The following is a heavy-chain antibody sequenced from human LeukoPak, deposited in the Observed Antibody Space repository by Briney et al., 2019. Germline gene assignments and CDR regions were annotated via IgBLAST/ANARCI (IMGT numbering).Heavy chain of an antibody. J-gene: IGHJ5*02. CDR1: GFTFSSYE. Sequence: GGSLRLSCAASGFTFSSYEMNWVRQAPWKGLEWVSYISSSGSTIYYADSVKGRFTISRDNAKNSLYLQVNSLRAEDTAVYYCAREGPGWAAAAGKPFNWFDPWGQGTLVTVSS. V-gene: IGHV3-48*03. CDR3: AREGPGWAAAAGKPFNWFDP. D-gene: IGHD6-13*01. CDR2: ISSSGSTI.